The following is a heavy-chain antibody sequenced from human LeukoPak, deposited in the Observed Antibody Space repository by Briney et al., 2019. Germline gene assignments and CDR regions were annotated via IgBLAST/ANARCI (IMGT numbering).Heavy chain of an antibody. J-gene: IGHJ4*02. Sequence: SETLSLTCTVSGGSISSYYWSWIRQPPGKGLEWIGYIYCSGSTNYNPSLKSRVTISVDTSKNQFSLKLSSVTAADTAVYYCARSRDYYDSSGYYSRFDYWGQGTLVTVSS. CDR2: IYCSGST. V-gene: IGHV4-59*01. CDR1: GGSISSYY. CDR3: ARSRDYYDSSGYYSRFDY. D-gene: IGHD3-22*01.